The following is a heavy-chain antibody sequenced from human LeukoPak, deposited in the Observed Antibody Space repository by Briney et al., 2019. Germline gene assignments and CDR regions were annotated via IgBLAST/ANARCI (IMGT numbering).Heavy chain of an antibody. CDR2: INLDDSDT. CDR1: GFTFTDYY. J-gene: IGHJ3*02. D-gene: IGHD6-13*01. CDR3: ARDSAPAPGLSMDI. V-gene: IGHV1-2*02. Sequence: ASVKVSCKTSGFTFTDYYIHWVRRAPGQGLEWVGWINLDDSDTRYAQNFQGRVTLTRDTSITTAYMDLSGLRSGDTAVYYCARDSAPAPGLSMDIWGQGTMVTVSS.